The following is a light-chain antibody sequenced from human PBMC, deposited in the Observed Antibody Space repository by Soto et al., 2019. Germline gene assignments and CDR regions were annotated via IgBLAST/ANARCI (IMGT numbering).Light chain of an antibody. J-gene: IGKJ1*01. CDR1: QSVDRY. Sequence: DIQMTQSPSTLSASVGDRVSITCRASQSVDRYLAWYQQKPGKAPHLLIYDASSMETGVPPRFSGSGSGTEFTLTISSLQPDDFTTFYCQQYKDYTWTFGQGTKVEV. V-gene: IGKV1-5*01. CDR3: QQYKDYTWT. CDR2: DAS.